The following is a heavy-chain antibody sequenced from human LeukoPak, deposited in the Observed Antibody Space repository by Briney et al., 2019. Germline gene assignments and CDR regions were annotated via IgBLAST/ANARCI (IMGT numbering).Heavy chain of an antibody. CDR1: GGSISSGSYY. D-gene: IGHD3-10*01. CDR2: IYTSGST. CDR3: ARDGARLLWFGELEGWFDP. V-gene: IGHV4-61*02. J-gene: IGHJ5*02. Sequence: SQTLSLTCTVSGGSISSGSYYWSWIRQPAGKELEWIGRIYTSGSTNYNPSLKSRVTISVDTSKNQFSLKLSSVTAADTAVYYCARDGARLLWFGELEGWFDPWGQGTLVTVSS.